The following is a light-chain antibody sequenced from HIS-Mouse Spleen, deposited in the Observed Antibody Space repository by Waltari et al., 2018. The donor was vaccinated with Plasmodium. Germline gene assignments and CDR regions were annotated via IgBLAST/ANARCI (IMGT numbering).Light chain of an antibody. J-gene: IGKJ4*01. CDR3: QQYNNWRGT. CDR2: GAS. CDR1: PSVSSN. Sequence: EIVMTQSPATLSVSPGERATLSCRASPSVSSNLAWYQQKPGQAPRLLIYGASTRATGIPARFSGSGSGTEFTLTISSMQSEDFAVYYCQQYNNWRGTFGGGTKVEIK. V-gene: IGKV3-15*01.